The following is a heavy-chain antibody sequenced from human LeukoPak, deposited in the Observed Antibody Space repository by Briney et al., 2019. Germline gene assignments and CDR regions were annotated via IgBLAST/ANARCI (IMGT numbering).Heavy chain of an antibody. D-gene: IGHD6-19*01. J-gene: IGHJ4*02. Sequence: GGSLRLSCAASGFSITSYAMSWVRQAPGKGLEWVSAITGSGSTTYYADPMKGRFTISRDNSKNTLYLQMNSLRAEDTAIYYCAKVGSSGWYRDYWGQGTLVSVSS. CDR1: GFSITSYA. CDR3: AKVGSSGWYRDY. CDR2: ITGSGSTT. V-gene: IGHV3-23*01.